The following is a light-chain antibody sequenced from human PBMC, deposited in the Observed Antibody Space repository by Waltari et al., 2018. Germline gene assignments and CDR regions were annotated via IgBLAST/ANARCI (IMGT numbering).Light chain of an antibody. CDR3: QRNNRYPIT. CDR1: QGINSA. J-gene: IGKJ1*01. CDR2: GAS. V-gene: IGKV3D-15*01. Sequence: DMVMTQSPSTLSSSGGERAILSCRASQGINSALDWYQQKPGQAPKHLIYGASTMATGIPSRFSGSGSGTDFTLTISSLEPEDFAMYYCQRNNRYPITFGPGTKVEIK.